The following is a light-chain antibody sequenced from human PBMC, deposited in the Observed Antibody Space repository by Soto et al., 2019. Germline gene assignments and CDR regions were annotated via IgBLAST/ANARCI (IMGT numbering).Light chain of an antibody. CDR3: MQALQAPYT. CDR1: QSRLHSNGYNY. Sequence: DIVMTQSPLSLPVTPGEPASISCRTSQSRLHSNGYNYLEWYLQKPGQSPQVLIDLCSNRAAGVRDRFSGSGSGTDLTLNIRRVEAEDVGVYYCMQALQAPYTFGQGTKLEIK. J-gene: IGKJ2*01. CDR2: LCS. V-gene: IGKV2-28*01.